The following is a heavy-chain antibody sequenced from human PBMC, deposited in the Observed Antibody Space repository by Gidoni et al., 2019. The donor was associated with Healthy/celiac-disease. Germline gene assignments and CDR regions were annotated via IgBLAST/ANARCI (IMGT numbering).Heavy chain of an antibody. V-gene: IGHV3-33*01. CDR2: IWYDGSNK. Sequence: QVQLVESGGSVVQPGRSLRLSCAASGLTFSSDGMHWVRQAPGKGLEWVAVIWYDGSNKYYADSVKGRFTISRDNSKNTLYLQMNSLRAEDTAVYYCARDSSSSWYGEIDYWGQGTLVTVSS. J-gene: IGHJ4*02. D-gene: IGHD6-13*01. CDR1: GLTFSSDG. CDR3: ARDSSSSWYGEIDY.